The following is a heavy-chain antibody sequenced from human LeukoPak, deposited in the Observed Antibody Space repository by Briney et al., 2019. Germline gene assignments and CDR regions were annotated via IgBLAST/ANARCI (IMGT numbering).Heavy chain of an antibody. Sequence: GGSLRLSCAASGFTVSSNYMSWVRQAPGKGLEWVSVIYSGGSTYYADSVKGRFTISRDNSKSTLYIQMNILRAEDTAVYYCARAKPKNMVRGLIMRRESRYYFDYWGQGTLVTVSS. CDR3: ARAKPKNMVRGLIMRRESRYYFDY. CDR2: IYSGGST. D-gene: IGHD3-10*01. J-gene: IGHJ4*02. CDR1: GFTVSSNY. V-gene: IGHV3-53*01.